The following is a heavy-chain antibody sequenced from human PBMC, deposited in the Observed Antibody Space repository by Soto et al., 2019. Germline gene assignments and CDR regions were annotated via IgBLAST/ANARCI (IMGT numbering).Heavy chain of an antibody. V-gene: IGHV4-30-4*01. CDR1: GGSISSGDYY. J-gene: IGHJ4*02. Sequence: SETLSLTCTVSGGSISSGDYYWSWIRQPPGKGLEWIGYIYYSGSTYYNPSLKSRVTISVDTSKDQFSLKLSSVTAADTAVYYCARGARVVTTWFDYWGQGTLVTVSS. D-gene: IGHD2-21*02. CDR2: IYYSGST. CDR3: ARGARVVTTWFDY.